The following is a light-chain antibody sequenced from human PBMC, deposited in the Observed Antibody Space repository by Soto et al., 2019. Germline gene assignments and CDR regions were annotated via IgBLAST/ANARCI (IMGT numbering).Light chain of an antibody. J-gene: IGKJ1*01. Sequence: EIVLTQSPGTLSLSPGERATLSCRASQRVSSSYLAWYQQKVGQAPRLLIYAASSRATGVPDRFSGSGSGTDFTLAISSLEPEAFAVYYCQQYGTSPPWTFGQGTKVEV. CDR1: QRVSSSY. CDR3: QQYGTSPPWT. V-gene: IGKV3-20*01. CDR2: AAS.